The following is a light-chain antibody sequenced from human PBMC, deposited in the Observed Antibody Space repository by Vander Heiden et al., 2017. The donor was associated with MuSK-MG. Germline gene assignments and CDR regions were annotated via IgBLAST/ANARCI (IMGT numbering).Light chain of an antibody. J-gene: IGKJ1*01. CDR3: QRYNNLRLT. CDR2: DAS. V-gene: IGKV1-33*01. Sequence: DIQTTHSLSPLSASVGDGVTITCHASQDITNYLNWYQQKPGKAPKIMIYDASNLLTGVPSRFSGRASGTDFTLTISILHPEDVATYYCQRYNNLRLTFGQGTKVEIK. CDR1: QDITNY.